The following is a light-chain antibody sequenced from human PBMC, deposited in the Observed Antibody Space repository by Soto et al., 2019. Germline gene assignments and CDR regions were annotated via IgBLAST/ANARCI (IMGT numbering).Light chain of an antibody. Sequence: EIVLTQSPGTLSLSPGERATLSCRASQSVSSSYLAWYQQKPGQAPRVLIHGASSRATGIPDRFSGSGSGTDFTLTISRLEPEDFAVYYCQQYGSSPKTFRQGTKVEIK. J-gene: IGKJ1*01. CDR2: GAS. CDR1: QSVSSSY. V-gene: IGKV3-20*01. CDR3: QQYGSSPKT.